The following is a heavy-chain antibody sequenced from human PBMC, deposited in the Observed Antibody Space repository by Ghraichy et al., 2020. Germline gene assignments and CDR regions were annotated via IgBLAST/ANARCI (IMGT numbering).Heavy chain of an antibody. D-gene: IGHD6-19*01. CDR3: AKDRGPSGSFDY. J-gene: IGHJ4*02. V-gene: IGHV3-23*01. CDR1: GFTFSSYA. Sequence: GGSLRLSCAASGFTFSSYAMSWVRQAPGKGLEWVSAIGGSSVNTYYTDSVKGRFTISRDNTKNTLHLQMNSLRAEDTALYYCAKDRGPSGSFDYWGRGTLVTVSS. CDR2: IGGSSVNT.